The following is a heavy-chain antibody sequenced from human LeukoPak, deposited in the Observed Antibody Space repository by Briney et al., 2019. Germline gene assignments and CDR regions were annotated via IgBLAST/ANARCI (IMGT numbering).Heavy chain of an antibody. J-gene: IGHJ4*02. CDR2: IWYDGSNK. Sequence: PGRSLRLSCAASGFTFSCYGMRWVRQAPDNGVEWVAVIWYDGSNKYYADSVKGRFTISRDNSKNTLYLQMNSLRAEDTAVYYCARKTGGPFDYWGQGTLVTVSS. D-gene: IGHD1-14*01. CDR3: ARKTGGPFDY. V-gene: IGHV3-33*01. CDR1: GFTFSCYG.